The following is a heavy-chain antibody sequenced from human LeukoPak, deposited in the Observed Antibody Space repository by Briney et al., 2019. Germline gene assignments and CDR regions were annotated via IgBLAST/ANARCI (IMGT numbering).Heavy chain of an antibody. D-gene: IGHD5-18*01. CDR2: ISGSGGST. CDR3: ARGKGVQLWTYYFDY. J-gene: IGHJ4*02. CDR1: GLTFSSYA. V-gene: IGHV3-23*01. Sequence: GGSLRLSCAASGLTFSSYAMSWVRQAPGKGLEWVSVISGSGGSTYYADSVKGRFTISRDNSKNTLYLQMNSLRAEDTAVYYCARGKGVQLWTYYFDYWGQGTLVTVSS.